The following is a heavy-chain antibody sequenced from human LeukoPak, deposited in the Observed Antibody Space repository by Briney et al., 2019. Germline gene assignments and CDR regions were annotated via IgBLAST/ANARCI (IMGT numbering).Heavy chain of an antibody. CDR2: IYYSGST. CDR3: ARVEFGSGSTYFDY. D-gene: IGHD3-10*01. J-gene: IGHJ4*02. V-gene: IGHV4-59*01. CDR1: GGSISSYY. Sequence: KPSETLSLTCTVSGGSISSYYWSWIRQPPGKGLEWIGYIYYSGSTNYNPSLKSRVTISVDTSKNQFSLKLSSVTAADTAVYYCARVEFGSGSTYFDYWGQGTLVTVSS.